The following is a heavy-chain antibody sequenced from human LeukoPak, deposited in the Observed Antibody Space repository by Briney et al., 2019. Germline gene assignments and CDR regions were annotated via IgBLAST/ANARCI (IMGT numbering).Heavy chain of an antibody. V-gene: IGHV1-69*05. J-gene: IGHJ4*02. Sequence: GASVKASCKASGGTFSSYAISWVRQAPGQGLEWMGRIIPIFGTANYAQKFQGRVTITTDESTSTAYMELSSLRSEDTAVYYCARGTIPNYYDSSGYLPFDYWGQGTLVTVSS. CDR3: ARGTIPNYYDSSGYLPFDY. CDR1: GGTFSSYA. D-gene: IGHD3-22*01. CDR2: IIPIFGTA.